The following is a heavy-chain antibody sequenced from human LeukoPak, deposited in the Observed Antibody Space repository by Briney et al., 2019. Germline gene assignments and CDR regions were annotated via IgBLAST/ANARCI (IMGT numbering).Heavy chain of an antibody. CDR1: GFTFNTYG. CDR2: IRYDGSNT. J-gene: IGHJ4*02. Sequence: GGSLGLSCAASGFTFNTYGMHWVRQAPGKGLEWVAFIRYDGSNTYYADSVKGRFTISRDNSKNTLFLQMNSLRAEDTAVYYCARDLGYFDYWGQGTLVTVSS. D-gene: IGHD3-16*01. CDR3: ARDLGYFDY. V-gene: IGHV3-30*02.